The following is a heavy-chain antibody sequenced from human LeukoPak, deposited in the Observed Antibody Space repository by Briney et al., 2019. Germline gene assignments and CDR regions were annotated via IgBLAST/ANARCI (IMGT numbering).Heavy chain of an antibody. Sequence: GGSLRLSCAASGFTFSSYTMNWVRQAPGKGLEWVSSISSSSSYIYYADSMKGRFTISRDNAKNSLYLQMNSLRAEDTAVYYCARVSGPIVVVPAPELDYWGQGTLVTVSS. V-gene: IGHV3-21*01. CDR1: GFTFSSYT. CDR2: ISSSSSYI. D-gene: IGHD2-2*01. CDR3: ARVSGPIVVVPAPELDY. J-gene: IGHJ4*02.